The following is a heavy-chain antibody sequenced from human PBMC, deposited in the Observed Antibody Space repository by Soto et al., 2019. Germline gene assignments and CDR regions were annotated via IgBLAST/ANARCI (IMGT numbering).Heavy chain of an antibody. J-gene: IGHJ4*02. Sequence: QVQLQQWGAGLLKPSETLSLTCAVYGGSFSGYYWSWIRQPPGKGLEWIGEINHSGSTNYNPSLKSRVTISVDTSKNQFSLKLSSVTAADTAVYYCARGALRGYSYGLSYWGQGTLVTVSS. D-gene: IGHD5-18*01. V-gene: IGHV4-34*01. CDR2: INHSGST. CDR1: GGSFSGYY. CDR3: ARGALRGYSYGLSY.